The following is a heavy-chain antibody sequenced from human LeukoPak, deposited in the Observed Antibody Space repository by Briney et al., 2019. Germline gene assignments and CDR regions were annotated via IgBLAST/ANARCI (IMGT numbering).Heavy chain of an antibody. D-gene: IGHD3-22*01. CDR2: IRWDGGTT. Sequence: GGSLRLSCAASGFTFEEYSMQWVRRPPGKGLEWVAVIRWDGGTTYYADSVKGRFTISRHNSKNTLYLQMNSLRAEDTAVYYCATSLDYDSSGYLFDYWGQGTLVTVSS. J-gene: IGHJ4*02. CDR1: GFTFEEYS. CDR3: ATSLDYDSSGYLFDY. V-gene: IGHV3-43*01.